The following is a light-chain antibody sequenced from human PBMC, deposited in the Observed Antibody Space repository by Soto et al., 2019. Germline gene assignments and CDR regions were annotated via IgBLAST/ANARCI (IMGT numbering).Light chain of an antibody. CDR3: QHYDTSPIS. V-gene: IGKV3-20*01. J-gene: IGKJ5*01. CDR1: QTVSSSF. Sequence: ETVLTQSPGTLSLSPGERATLSCRTSQTVSSSFLAWYQQTXGQAPRVLIYGASPRATGILARFSGSGSGTDCTRTISSLQSEDVHLYSCQHYDTSPISFGQGTRLEIK. CDR2: GAS.